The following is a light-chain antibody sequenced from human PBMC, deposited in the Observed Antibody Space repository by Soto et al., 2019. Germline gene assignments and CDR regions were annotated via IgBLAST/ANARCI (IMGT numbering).Light chain of an antibody. CDR1: QTINSW. J-gene: IGKJ2*01. V-gene: IGKV1-5*03. Sequence: DIQMTQSPSTLSASVRDRVSITCRASQTINSWLAWYQQRPGKAPRLLIYKASTLESGVPSRFSGSGSGTEFTLTISTLQPDECATYYFQQYDSIPYTFGQGTKLDIK. CDR2: KAS. CDR3: QQYDSIPYT.